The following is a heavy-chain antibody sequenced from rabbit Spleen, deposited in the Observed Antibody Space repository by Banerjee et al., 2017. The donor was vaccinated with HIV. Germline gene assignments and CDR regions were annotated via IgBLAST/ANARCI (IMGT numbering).Heavy chain of an antibody. CDR1: GFSFSSSYD. CDR2: IYTGNGKN. Sequence: QEQLVESGGGLVKPGASLTLTCTASGFSFSSSYDMSWVRQAPGKGLEWIGFIYTGNGKNYYASWAKGRFTCSKTSSTTVTLQMTRLTAADTATYFCARDTSSSFSSYGMDLWGPGTLVTVS. CDR3: ARDTSSSFSSYGMDL. D-gene: IGHD1-1*01. V-gene: IGHV1S45*01. J-gene: IGHJ6*01.